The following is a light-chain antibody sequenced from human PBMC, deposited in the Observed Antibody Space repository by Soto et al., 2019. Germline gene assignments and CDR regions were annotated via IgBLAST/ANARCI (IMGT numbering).Light chain of an antibody. CDR1: ISDVGGYNY. J-gene: IGLJ1*01. Sequence: QSVLTQPSSVSGSPGQSITISCTGTISDVGGYNYVSWYQQHPGKAPKLMIYAVTDLPSGVSSRFSGSKSGNTASLTISGLQAEDEADYYCSSYTSSSTLFGTGTKVTVL. CDR3: SSYTSSSTL. CDR2: AVT. V-gene: IGLV2-14*01.